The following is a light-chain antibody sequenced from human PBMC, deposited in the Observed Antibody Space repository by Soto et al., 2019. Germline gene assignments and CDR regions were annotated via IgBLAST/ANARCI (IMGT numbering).Light chain of an antibody. CDR2: GAS. J-gene: IGKJ1*01. CDR1: QSVSSN. Sequence: EIVMTQSPATLSVSPGERATLSCRASQSVSSNLAWYQQKPGKAPRLLIYGASTRATGIPARFSGSGPGTEFTLTISSLQSEDFAVYYCQQYNNWPPWTFGQGTKVEIK. CDR3: QQYNNWPPWT. V-gene: IGKV3-15*01.